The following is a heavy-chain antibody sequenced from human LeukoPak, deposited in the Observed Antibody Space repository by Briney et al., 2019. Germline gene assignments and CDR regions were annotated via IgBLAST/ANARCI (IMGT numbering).Heavy chain of an antibody. CDR1: GYTLTELS. V-gene: IGHV1-24*01. CDR3: ATSSGTYYDFWSGYYTY. CDR2: SDPEDGET. D-gene: IGHD3-3*01. Sequence: ASVKVSCKVSGYTLTELSMHWVRQAPGKGLEWMGGSDPEDGETIYAQKFQGRVTMTEDTSTDTAYMELSSLRSEDTAVYYCATSSGTYYDFWSGYYTYWGQGTLVTVSS. J-gene: IGHJ4*02.